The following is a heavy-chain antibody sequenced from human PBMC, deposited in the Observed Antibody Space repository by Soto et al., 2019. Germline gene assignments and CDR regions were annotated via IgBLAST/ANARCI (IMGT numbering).Heavy chain of an antibody. D-gene: IGHD5-12*01. CDR3: ARQPNSGYDASGYYSRTDNWFDP. V-gene: IGHV1-18*01. CDR2: ISAYNGNT. CDR1: GYTFTSYG. Sequence: ASVKVSCKASGYTFTSYGISWVRQAPGQGLEWMGWISAYNGNTNYAQKLQGRVTMTTDTSTSTAYMELRSLRSDDTAVYYCARQPNSGYDASGYYSRTDNWFDPWGQGTLVTVSS. J-gene: IGHJ5*02.